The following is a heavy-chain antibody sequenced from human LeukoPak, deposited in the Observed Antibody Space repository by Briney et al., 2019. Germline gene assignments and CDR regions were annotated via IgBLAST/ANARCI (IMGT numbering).Heavy chain of an antibody. CDR2: INPASGLNPNSGGT. J-gene: IGHJ4*02. CDR3: ARVKTVLPEFEY. Sequence: ASVKVSCKASGYRFTDFYIHWVRQAPGQGLEWMGWINPASGLNPNSGGTYYAHKFKGRVTMTTDTSITTIYMEMSSLRSDNSAVYCCARVKTVLPEFEYWGQGTRLTVSS. D-gene: IGHD2/OR15-2a*01. CDR1: GYRFTDFY. V-gene: IGHV1-2*02.